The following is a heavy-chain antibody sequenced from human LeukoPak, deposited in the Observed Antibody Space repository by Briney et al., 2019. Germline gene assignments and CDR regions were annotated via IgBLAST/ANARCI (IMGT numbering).Heavy chain of an antibody. J-gene: IGHJ5*02. Sequence: ASVKVSCKASGYTFTGYYMHWVRQAPGQGLEWMGWINPNSGGTNYAQKFQGRVTMTRDTSISTAYMELSRLRSDDTAVYYCAREYYYGSGELERCWFDPWGQGTLVTVSS. D-gene: IGHD3-10*01. CDR2: INPNSGGT. CDR3: AREYYYGSGELERCWFDP. CDR1: GYTFTGYY. V-gene: IGHV1-2*02.